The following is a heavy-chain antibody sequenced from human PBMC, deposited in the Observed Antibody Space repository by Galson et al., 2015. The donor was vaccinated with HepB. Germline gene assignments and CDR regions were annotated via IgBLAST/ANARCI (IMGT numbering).Heavy chain of an antibody. CDR2: ISGSGGST. D-gene: IGHD2-15*01. CDR3: AKVSGVVAATPYYFDY. J-gene: IGHJ4*02. CDR1: GFTFSSYA. V-gene: IGHV3-23*01. Sequence: SLRLSCAASGFTFSSYAMSWVRQAPGKGLEWVSAISGSGGSTYYADSVKGRFTISRDNSKNTLYLQMNSLRAEDTAVYYCAKVSGVVAATPYYFDYWGQGTLVTVSS.